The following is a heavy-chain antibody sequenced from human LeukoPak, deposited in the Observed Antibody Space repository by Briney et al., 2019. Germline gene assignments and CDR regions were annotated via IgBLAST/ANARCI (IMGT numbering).Heavy chain of an antibody. CDR2: IKQDGSEK. D-gene: IGHD6-13*01. CDR1: GFTFSSYW. V-gene: IGHV3-7*01. J-gene: IGHJ4*02. CDR3: ARDPYSSSWYFDY. Sequence: GGSLRLSCAASGFTFSSYWMSWVRQAPGKGLEWVANIKQDGSEKYYVDSVKGQFTISRDNAKNSLYLQMNSLRAEDTAVYYCARDPYSSSWYFDYWGQGTLVTVSS.